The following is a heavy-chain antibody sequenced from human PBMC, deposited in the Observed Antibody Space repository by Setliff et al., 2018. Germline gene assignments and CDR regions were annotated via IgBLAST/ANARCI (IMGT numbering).Heavy chain of an antibody. V-gene: IGHV3-11*04. D-gene: IGHD1-20*01. CDR1: GGSISSSSYY. Sequence: LSLTCTVSGGSISSSSYYWGWIRQPPGKGLEWLSNIRNDGATTSYADSVKGRFTISRDNVKNSLYLQMNSLRVEDTALYYCARDGNNWNDLDYWGHGTLVTVSS. CDR2: IRNDGATT. J-gene: IGHJ4*01. CDR3: ARDGNNWNDLDY.